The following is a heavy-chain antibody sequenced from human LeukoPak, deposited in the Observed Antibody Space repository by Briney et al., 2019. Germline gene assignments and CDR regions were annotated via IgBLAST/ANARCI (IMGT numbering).Heavy chain of an antibody. Sequence: SVKVSCKASGGSFSSYAISWVRQAPGQGLEWMGRIIPIFGTANYAQKFQGRVTITTDESTSTAYMELSSLRSEDTAVYYCARDQCSGGSCYVDYWGQGTLVTVSS. CDR3: ARDQCSGGSCYVDY. V-gene: IGHV1-69*05. J-gene: IGHJ4*02. CDR2: IIPIFGTA. CDR1: GGSFSSYA. D-gene: IGHD2-15*01.